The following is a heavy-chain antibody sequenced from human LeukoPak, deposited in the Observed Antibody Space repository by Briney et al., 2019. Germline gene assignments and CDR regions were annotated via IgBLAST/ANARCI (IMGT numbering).Heavy chain of an antibody. Sequence: PSETLSLTCSVPGASISSYYWNWIRQSAGKGLEWVGRIYASGSTNYNPSLKSRVTISMDKSKNQFSLNLKSVTAADTAIYYCARDFYGDDGHHPFDYWGQGVLVTVSS. CDR3: ARDFYGDDGHHPFDY. J-gene: IGHJ4*02. V-gene: IGHV4-4*07. D-gene: IGHD2/OR15-2a*01. CDR1: GASISSYY. CDR2: IYASGST.